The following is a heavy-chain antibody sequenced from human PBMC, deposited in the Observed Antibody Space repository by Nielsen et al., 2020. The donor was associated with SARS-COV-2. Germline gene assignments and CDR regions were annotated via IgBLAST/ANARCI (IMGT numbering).Heavy chain of an antibody. D-gene: IGHD4-17*01. CDR2: ISYDGSIQ. J-gene: IGHJ6*02. CDR1: GFSFSNFG. CDR3: ARESTVILLGMDV. Sequence: GESLKISCAASGFSFSNFGMHWVRQAPGEGLEWVAVISYDGSIQYYADSVKGRFTISRDNSKNTLYLQMNSLRAEDTAVYYCARESTVILLGMDVWGQGTTVTVSS. V-gene: IGHV3-30*03.